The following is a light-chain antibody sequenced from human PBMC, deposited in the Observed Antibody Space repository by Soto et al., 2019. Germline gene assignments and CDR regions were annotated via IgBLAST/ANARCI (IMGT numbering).Light chain of an antibody. CDR3: QQYNSYSRT. CDR2: DAS. CDR1: QSISSW. Sequence: DIQMTQYPSTLSASVGDRVTITCRASQSISSWLAWYQQKPGKAPKLLIYDASSLESGVPSRFSGSGSGTEFTLTISSLQPDDCATYYCQQYNSYSRTFGQGTKVDIK. J-gene: IGKJ1*01. V-gene: IGKV1-5*01.